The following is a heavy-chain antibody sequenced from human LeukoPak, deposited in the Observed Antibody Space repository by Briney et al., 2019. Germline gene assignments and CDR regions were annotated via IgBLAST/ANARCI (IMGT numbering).Heavy chain of an antibody. J-gene: IGHJ4*02. Sequence: GGSLRLSCAASGFTFSSYWMSWVRQAPGKGLEWVANIKQDGSEEYYVDSVKGRFTISRDNAKNSLYLQMNSLRAEDTAVYYCARDQYYSYYDFWSGYYFFSYWGQGTLVTVSS. CDR1: GFTFSSYW. V-gene: IGHV3-7*01. CDR2: IKQDGSEE. D-gene: IGHD3-3*01. CDR3: ARDQYYSYYDFWSGYYFFSY.